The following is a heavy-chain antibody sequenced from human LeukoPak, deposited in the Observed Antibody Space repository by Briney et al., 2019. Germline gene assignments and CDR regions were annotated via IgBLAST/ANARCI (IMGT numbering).Heavy chain of an antibody. CDR2: INHSGST. CDR3: ARGGNTAMVKPAGYFDY. D-gene: IGHD5-18*01. V-gene: IGHV4-34*01. CDR1: GGSFSGYY. J-gene: IGHJ4*02. Sequence: SETLSLTCAVYGGSFSGYYWSWIRQPPGKGLEWIGDINHSGSTNYNPSLKSRVTISVDTSKNQFSLKLSSVTAADTAVYYCARGGNTAMVKPAGYFDYWGQGTLVTVSS.